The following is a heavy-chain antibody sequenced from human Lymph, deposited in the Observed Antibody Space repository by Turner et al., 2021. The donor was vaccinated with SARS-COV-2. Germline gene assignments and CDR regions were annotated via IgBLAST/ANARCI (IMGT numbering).Heavy chain of an antibody. J-gene: IGHJ4*02. V-gene: IGHV3-21*01. D-gene: IGHD4-17*01. Sequence: EVQLVESGGGLVKPGGSLRLSCAASGFTFSTYSMNWVRQAPGKGLEWISSISSSRSYIYYADSGKGRFTISRDDAKNSLYLQMNSLRAEDTAVYYCARDIPTTADYFDYWGQGTLVTVSS. CDR1: GFTFSTYS. CDR2: ISSSRSYI. CDR3: ARDIPTTADYFDY.